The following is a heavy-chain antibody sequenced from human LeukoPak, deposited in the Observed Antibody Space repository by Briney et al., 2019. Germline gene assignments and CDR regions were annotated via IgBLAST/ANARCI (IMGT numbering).Heavy chain of an antibody. CDR3: ARGYGAGNYRRPFYGMDV. Sequence: GGSLRLSCTASGFIFNDYGMTWVRQAPGKGLEWVSGLNWNGDITRYADSAKGRFTISRDSAKNSAYLQMDSLSAEDTAFYYCARGYGAGNYRRPFYGMDVWGQGTTVTVSS. V-gene: IGHV3-20*04. CDR1: GFIFNDYG. CDR2: LNWNGDIT. D-gene: IGHD3-10*01. J-gene: IGHJ6*02.